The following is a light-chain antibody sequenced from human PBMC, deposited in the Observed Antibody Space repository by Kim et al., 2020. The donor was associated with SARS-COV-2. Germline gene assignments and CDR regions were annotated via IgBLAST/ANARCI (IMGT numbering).Light chain of an antibody. V-gene: IGKV3-20*01. Sequence: EIVLTQSPGTLSLSPGERATLSCRTSQSVNSNYLAWYQQKPGQTPRVLIYGASTRATGTPDRFSGSGSGTDFTLTISRLEPEDFAMYYCQQYGGSLTFGQGTKMDIK. CDR2: GAS. CDR1: QSVNSNY. J-gene: IGKJ1*01. CDR3: QQYGGSLT.